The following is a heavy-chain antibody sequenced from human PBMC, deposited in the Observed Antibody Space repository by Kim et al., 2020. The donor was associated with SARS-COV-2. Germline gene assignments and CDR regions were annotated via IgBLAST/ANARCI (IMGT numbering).Heavy chain of an antibody. CDR2: INTNTGNP. Sequence: ASVKVSCKASGYTFTNYAINWVRQAPGQGPEWMGWINTNTGNPTYAQGFTGRFVFSLDTSVSTAYLQISSLKAEDTAVYYCARYYDLYGMDVWGQETTVIVSS. D-gene: IGHD3-3*01. J-gene: IGHJ6*02. CDR3: ARYYDLYGMDV. CDR1: GYTFTNYA. V-gene: IGHV7-4-1*02.